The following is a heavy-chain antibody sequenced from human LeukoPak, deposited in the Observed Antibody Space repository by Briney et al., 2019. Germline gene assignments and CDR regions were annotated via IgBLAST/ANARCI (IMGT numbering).Heavy chain of an antibody. Sequence: SETLSLTCTVFGGSISSYYWSWIRQPAGKGLEWIGRIYTSGSTNYNPSLKTRVTMSVDTSKNQFSLKLSSVTAADTAVYYCARGGDGGNPPDNWFDPWGQGTLVTVSS. CDR2: IYTSGST. CDR1: GGSISSYY. D-gene: IGHD4-23*01. J-gene: IGHJ5*02. CDR3: ARGGDGGNPPDNWFDP. V-gene: IGHV4-4*07.